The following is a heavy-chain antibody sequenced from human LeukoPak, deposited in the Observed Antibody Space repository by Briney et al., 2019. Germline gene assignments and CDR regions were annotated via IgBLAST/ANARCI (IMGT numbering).Heavy chain of an antibody. CDR2: IYPGDSDT. J-gene: IGHJ4*02. CDR3: ARVGVRGVNGRAYFDY. Sequence: GESLKISCKGSGYSFTSYWIGWVRQVPGKGLEWMGIIYPGDSDTRYSPSFQGQVTISADKSISTAYLRWISLKASDTAIYYCARVGVRGVNGRAYFDYWGQGTLVTVSS. CDR1: GYSFTSYW. D-gene: IGHD3-10*01. V-gene: IGHV5-51*01.